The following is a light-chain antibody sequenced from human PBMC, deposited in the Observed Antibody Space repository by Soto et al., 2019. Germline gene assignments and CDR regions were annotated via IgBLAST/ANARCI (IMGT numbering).Light chain of an antibody. CDR1: QGISSY. V-gene: IGKV1-9*01. Sequence: DIQLTQSPSFLSASVGDRVTITCRASQGISSYLAWYQQKPGQAPNLLIHTASTLQSGVPAWFSGSGSGTEFTLTISSLQPEDCATYYCQQRNSYPITFGQGTRLEIK. J-gene: IGKJ5*01. CDR2: TAS. CDR3: QQRNSYPIT.